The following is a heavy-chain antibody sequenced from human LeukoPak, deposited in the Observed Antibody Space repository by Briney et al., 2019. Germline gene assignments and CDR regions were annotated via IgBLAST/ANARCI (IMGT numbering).Heavy chain of an antibody. J-gene: IGHJ5*02. Sequence: SETLSLTCAVYGGSFSGYYWSWIRQPPGKGLEWIGEINHSGSTNYNPSLKSRVTISVDTSKNQFSLKLSPVTAADTAVYYCARFNRGTWWFDPWGQGTLVTVSS. CDR2: INHSGST. CDR3: ARFNRGTWWFDP. D-gene: IGHD1-1*01. CDR1: GGSFSGYY. V-gene: IGHV4-34*01.